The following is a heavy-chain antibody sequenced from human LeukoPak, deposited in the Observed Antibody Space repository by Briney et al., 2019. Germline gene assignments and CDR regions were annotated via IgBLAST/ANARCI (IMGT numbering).Heavy chain of an antibody. J-gene: IGHJ6*02. CDR2: IWYDGSNK. Sequence: PGGSLRLSCAASGLTFSSYGMHWVRQAPGKGLEWVAVIWYDGSNKYYADSVKGRFTISRDNSKKTLYLQMNSLRAEDTAVYYCAKYASSTNYYFGMDVWGQGTTVTVFS. D-gene: IGHD2-2*01. CDR3: AKYASSTNYYFGMDV. CDR1: GLTFSSYG. V-gene: IGHV3-33*06.